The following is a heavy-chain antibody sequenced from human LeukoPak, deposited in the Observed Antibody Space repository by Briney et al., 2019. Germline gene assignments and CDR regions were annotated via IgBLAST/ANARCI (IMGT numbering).Heavy chain of an antibody. CDR3: ARWQYDSSGYRKIDC. CDR2: IYYSGST. Sequence: SETLSLTCTVSGGSFSSNYWSWIRQPPGKGLEWVGYIYYSGSTNYNPSLKSRVTISVDTSKNQFSLKLSSVTAADTAVYYCARWQYDSSGYRKIDCWGQGTLVTVSS. V-gene: IGHV4-59*01. D-gene: IGHD3-22*01. J-gene: IGHJ4*02. CDR1: GGSFSSNY.